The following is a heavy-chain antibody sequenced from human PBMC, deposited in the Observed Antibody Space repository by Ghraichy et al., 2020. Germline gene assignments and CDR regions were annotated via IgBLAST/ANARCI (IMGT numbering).Heavy chain of an antibody. V-gene: IGHV4-34*01. Sequence: SETLSLTCAIYGGSFSGYYWNWIRQSPGKGLEWIGEINHSGSTNYNPSLKNRVTISVDTSKNQFSLKLNSVTAADTAFYYCARDRRRSAFDIWGQGTMVTVS. CDR1: GGSFSGYY. CDR2: INHSGST. CDR3: ARDRRRSAFDI. J-gene: IGHJ3*02.